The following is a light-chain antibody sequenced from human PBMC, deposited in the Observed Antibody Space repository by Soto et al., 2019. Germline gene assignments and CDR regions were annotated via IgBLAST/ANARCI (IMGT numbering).Light chain of an antibody. CDR3: HQRSNWTYT. CDR2: DAS. Sequence: EIVLTQSPATLSLSPGEGATLSCRASQSVSSYLAWYQHKPGQAPRLLLYDASDRATGIPARFSGSGSGTDFTLTISILEPEDFAVYYCHQRSNWTYTFGQGTKLEIK. CDR1: QSVSSY. J-gene: IGKJ2*01. V-gene: IGKV3-11*01.